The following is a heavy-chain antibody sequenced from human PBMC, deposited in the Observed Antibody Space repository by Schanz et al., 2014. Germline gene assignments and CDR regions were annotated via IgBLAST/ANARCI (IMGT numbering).Heavy chain of an antibody. CDR3: ARPALWFGDNCFDP. CDR2: INSVGSNT. Sequence: EVQLLESGGGLVQPGGSLRLSCAASGFTFSSHWMHWVRQDPGKGLVWVARINSVGSNTDYADSVTGRFTISRDNAKNTLYLQRNSLRAEDTAVYYCARPALWFGDNCFDPWGQGTLVTVSS. V-gene: IGHV3-74*02. D-gene: IGHD3-10*01. J-gene: IGHJ5*02. CDR1: GFTFSSHW.